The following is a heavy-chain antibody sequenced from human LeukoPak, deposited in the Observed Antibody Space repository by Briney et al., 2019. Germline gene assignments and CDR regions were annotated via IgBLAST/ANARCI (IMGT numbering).Heavy chain of an antibody. V-gene: IGHV4-59*01. CDR2: IYYSGST. CDR1: GGSISSYY. Sequence: SETLSLTCTASGGSISSYYWSWIRQPPGKGLEWIGNIYYSGSTNYNPSLKSRVTISVDTSKNQFSLKLSSVTAADTAVYYCARSPRFYGSGSYYFDYWGQGTLVTVSS. D-gene: IGHD3-10*01. CDR3: ARSPRFYGSGSYYFDY. J-gene: IGHJ4*02.